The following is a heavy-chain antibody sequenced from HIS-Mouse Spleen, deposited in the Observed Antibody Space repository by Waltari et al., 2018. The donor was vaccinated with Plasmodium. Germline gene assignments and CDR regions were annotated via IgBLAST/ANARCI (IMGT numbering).Heavy chain of an antibody. Sequence: EVQLVESVGGWLQPGGSLHSSCVTSVCPFRSYWMSWVRQSPGKGLEWVANIKQDGSEKYYVDSVKGRFTISRDNAKNSLYLQMNSLRAEDTAVYYCASSWYWYFDLWGRGTLVTVSS. CDR2: IKQDGSEK. CDR1: VCPFRSYW. V-gene: IGHV3-7*01. J-gene: IGHJ2*01. CDR3: ASSWYWYFDL. D-gene: IGHD6-13*01.